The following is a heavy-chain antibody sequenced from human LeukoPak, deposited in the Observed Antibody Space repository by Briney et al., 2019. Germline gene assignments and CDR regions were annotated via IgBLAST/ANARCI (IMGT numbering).Heavy chain of an antibody. CDR1: GNTFTSYD. Sequence: ASVKVSCKASGNTFTSYDINWVRQATGQGLEWMGWMNPNSGNTGYAQKFQGRVTMTTDTSTSTAYMELRSLRSDDTAVYYCARERRTTTGTTDYWGQGTLVTVSS. V-gene: IGHV1-8*01. CDR2: MNPNSGNT. CDR3: ARERRTTTGTTDY. J-gene: IGHJ4*02. D-gene: IGHD1-7*01.